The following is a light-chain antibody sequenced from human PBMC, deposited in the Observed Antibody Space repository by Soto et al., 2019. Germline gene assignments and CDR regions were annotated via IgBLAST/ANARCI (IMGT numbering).Light chain of an antibody. V-gene: IGLV2-8*01. J-gene: IGLJ1*01. CDR3: NSYTGTSNV. CDR2: EVH. CDR1: SSDVGAYRY. Sequence: QSVLTQTPSASGSLGQSVTISCTGTSSDVGAYRYVSWYQQHPGKAPKLIVYEVHERPSGVPARFPGSKSVNTASLTISGLQAEDEADYYFNSYTGTSNVFGTGTKVNVL.